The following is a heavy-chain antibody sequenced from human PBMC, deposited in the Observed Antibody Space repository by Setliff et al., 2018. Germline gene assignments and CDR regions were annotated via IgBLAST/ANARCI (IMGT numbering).Heavy chain of an antibody. D-gene: IGHD3-10*01. Sequence: GESLKISCQASGYTFSNYWIDWVRQMPGKGLEWMGMVYPGDSDTKYSPSFEGQVTISANKSTNTAYLEWTSLRASDTAIYYCARSYCSGGSCYSELLYWGQGTQVTV. V-gene: IGHV5-51*01. CDR3: ARSYCSGGSCYSELLY. CDR2: VYPGDSDT. J-gene: IGHJ4*02. CDR1: GYTFSNYW.